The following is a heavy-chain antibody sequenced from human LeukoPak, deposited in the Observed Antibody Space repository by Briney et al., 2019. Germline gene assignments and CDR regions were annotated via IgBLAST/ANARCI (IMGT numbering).Heavy chain of an antibody. CDR3: VRVSMPYGSGSHYFDY. CDR1: GGSISSSNYY. J-gene: IGHJ4*02. D-gene: IGHD3-10*01. CDR2: IYYSGST. Sequence: SETLSLTCTVSGGSISSSNYYWGWIRQPPGKGLEWIGSIYYSGSTYYNPSLKSRVTISVDTSKNQFSLKLSSVTAADTAVYYCVRVSMPYGSGSHYFDYWGQGTLVTVSS. V-gene: IGHV4-39*07.